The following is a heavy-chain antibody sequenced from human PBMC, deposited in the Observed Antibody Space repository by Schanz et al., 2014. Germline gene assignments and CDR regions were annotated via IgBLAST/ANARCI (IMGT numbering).Heavy chain of an antibody. J-gene: IGHJ6*02. Sequence: QVQLVDSGGGLVKPGGSLRLSCTASGFPFSDYFMAWIRQPPGRGLEWVSYIGNGGVTIYYADSVKGRFTISRDNSKNSLYLQMNSLRAEDTAVYYCAKVDRTRYYAMDVWGQGTTVTVSS. CDR2: IGNGGVTI. CDR1: GFPFSDYF. CDR3: AKVDRTRYYAMDV. V-gene: IGHV3-11*01. D-gene: IGHD3-9*01.